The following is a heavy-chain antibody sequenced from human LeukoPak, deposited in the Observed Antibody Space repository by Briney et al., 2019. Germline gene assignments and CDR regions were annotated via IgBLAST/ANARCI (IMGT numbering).Heavy chain of an antibody. V-gene: IGHV4-34*01. J-gene: IGHJ4*02. CDR3: ARLPTSRVVDY. D-gene: IGHD4-17*01. CDR2: INHGGST. CDR1: GGSFSGYY. Sequence: SETLSLTCAVYGGSFSGYYWSWIRQPPGKGLEWIGEINHGGSTNYNPSLKSRVTISVDTSKNQFSLKLSSVTAADTAVYYCARLPTSRVVDYWGQGTLVTVSS.